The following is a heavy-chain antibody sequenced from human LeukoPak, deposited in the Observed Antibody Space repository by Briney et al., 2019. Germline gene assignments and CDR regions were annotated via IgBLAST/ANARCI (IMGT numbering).Heavy chain of an antibody. D-gene: IGHD6-19*01. V-gene: IGHV3-23*01. Sequence: GGSLRLSCEASGFTFGSHAMYWVRQAPGKGLEWVSPISGSGSSTYYADSVKGRFTISRDNSKNTLYLQMNSLRAEDTAVYYCAKGVAVASPYYFDYWGQGTLVIVSS. J-gene: IGHJ4*02. CDR2: ISGSGSST. CDR3: AKGVAVASPYYFDY. CDR1: GFTFGSHA.